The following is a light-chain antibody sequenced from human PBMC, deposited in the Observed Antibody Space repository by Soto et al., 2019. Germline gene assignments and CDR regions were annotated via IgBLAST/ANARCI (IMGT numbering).Light chain of an antibody. Sequence: EIVLTQSPVTLSVSPGERATLSCTASQRIGSNLAWYQQKPGQAPRLLIYDASNRATGIPARFSGSGSGTDFTLTISSLQPEDFATYYCLQDFNYPWTFGQGTKVDIK. CDR3: LQDFNYPWT. CDR2: DAS. CDR1: QRIGSN. V-gene: IGKV3D-15*01. J-gene: IGKJ1*01.